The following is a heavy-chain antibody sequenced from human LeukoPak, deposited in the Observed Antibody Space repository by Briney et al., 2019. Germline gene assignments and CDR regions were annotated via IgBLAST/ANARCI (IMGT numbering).Heavy chain of an antibody. D-gene: IGHD4-11*01. CDR3: ARHEIRPTTIIMSEY. J-gene: IGHJ4*02. CDR2: IYYSGST. CDR1: GGSISSSSYY. V-gene: IGHV4-39*01. Sequence: PSETLSLTCTVSGGSISSSSYYWGWIRQPPGKGLEWIGSIYYSGSTYYNSSLKSRLTISVDTSKNQFSLKLSSVTAADTAVYYCARHEIRPTTIIMSEYWGQGTLVTVSA.